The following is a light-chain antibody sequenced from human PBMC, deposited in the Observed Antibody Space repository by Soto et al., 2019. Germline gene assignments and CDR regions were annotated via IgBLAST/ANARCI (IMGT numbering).Light chain of an antibody. Sequence: EIVLTQSPGTLSLSPGKRATLSCRASQSVSSSYLAWYQQKPGQAPRLLIYGASSRATGIPDRFSGSGSGTDFTLTISRLEPEDFAVYYCQHYGTSRVTFGPGTKVDIK. J-gene: IGKJ3*01. CDR3: QHYGTSRVT. CDR1: QSVSSSY. V-gene: IGKV3-20*01. CDR2: GAS.